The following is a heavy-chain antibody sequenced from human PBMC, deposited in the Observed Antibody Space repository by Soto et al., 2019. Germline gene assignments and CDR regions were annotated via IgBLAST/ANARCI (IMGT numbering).Heavy chain of an antibody. CDR1: GGSISSGGYS. V-gene: IGHV4-30-2*01. D-gene: IGHD2-15*01. CDR3: ASTLYPHYFDY. CDR2: IYHSGST. J-gene: IGHJ4*02. Sequence: QLELQEAGSGLVKPSQTLSLTCAVSGGSISSGGYSWSWIRQPPGKGLEWIGYIYHSGSTYYNPSLKSRVTISVDRSKNQFSLKLSSVTAADTAVYYCASTLYPHYFDYWGQGTLVTVSS.